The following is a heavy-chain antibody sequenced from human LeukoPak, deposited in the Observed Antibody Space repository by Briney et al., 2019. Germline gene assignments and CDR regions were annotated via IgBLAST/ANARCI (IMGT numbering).Heavy chain of an antibody. V-gene: IGHV4-4*09. CDR1: GGSISPYY. J-gene: IGHJ3*01. CDR2: IHTSGSN. D-gene: IGHD3-3*01. Sequence: SETLSLTCTVSGGSISPYYWAWIRQPPGKGLEWIGYIHTSGSNNQYPSLKSRVTISVDKSKNHFSLRLTSVTAADTAVYYCARLSAAVHLGAFDLWGQGTMVTVSS. CDR3: ARLSAAVHLGAFDL.